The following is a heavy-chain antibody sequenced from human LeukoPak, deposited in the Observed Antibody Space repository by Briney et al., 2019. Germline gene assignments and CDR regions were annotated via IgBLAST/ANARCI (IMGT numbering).Heavy chain of an antibody. V-gene: IGHV3-23*01. J-gene: IGHJ4*02. Sequence: GGSLRLSCAASGFTFSSYAMSWVRQAPGKGLEWVSAISGSGGSTYYADSVKGRFTISRDNSKNTLYLQMNSLRAEETSVYYCAKGGYYDYVWGGPCRPEFDYWGQGTLVTVSS. CDR2: ISGSGGST. CDR1: GFTFSSYA. D-gene: IGHD3-16*01. CDR3: AKGGYYDYVWGGPCRPEFDY.